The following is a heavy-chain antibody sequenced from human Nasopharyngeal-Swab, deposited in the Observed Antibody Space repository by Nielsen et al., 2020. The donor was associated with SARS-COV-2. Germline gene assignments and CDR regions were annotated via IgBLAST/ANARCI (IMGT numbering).Heavy chain of an antibody. D-gene: IGHD3-9*01. J-gene: IGHJ6*02. Sequence: WIRQPPGKGLEWVSSISSSSSYIYYADSVKGRFTISRDNAKNSLYLQMNSLRAEDTAVYYCARGCVLTGPSCHYYGMDVWGQGTTVTVSS. CDR3: ARGCVLTGPSCHYYGMDV. V-gene: IGHV3-21*01. CDR2: ISSSSSYI.